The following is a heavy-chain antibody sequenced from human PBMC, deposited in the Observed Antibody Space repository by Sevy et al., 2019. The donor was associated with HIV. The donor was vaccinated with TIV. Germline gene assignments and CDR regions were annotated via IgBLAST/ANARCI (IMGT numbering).Heavy chain of an antibody. J-gene: IGHJ4*02. CDR2: ISGSGGST. CDR1: GVTFNNYA. D-gene: IGHD2-8*02. CDR3: GKRVEGTGGVFDY. V-gene: IGHV3-23*01. Sequence: GGSLRLSCAASGVTFNNYAMSWVRQAPGKGLEWVAVISGSGGSTNYADAAKGRFTISRENSKNTLYLQMNSLRAEDKTVNYCGKRVEGTGGVFDYWGQGTLVTVSS.